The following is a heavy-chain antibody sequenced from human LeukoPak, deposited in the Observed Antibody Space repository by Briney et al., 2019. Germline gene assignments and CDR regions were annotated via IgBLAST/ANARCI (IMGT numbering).Heavy chain of an antibody. CDR3: ARELQQLAYFDY. J-gene: IGHJ4*02. D-gene: IGHD6-13*01. CDR1: GYTFSAYY. Sequence: ASVKVSCKASGYTFSAYYMHWARQAPGQGLEWMGWISAYNGNTNYAQKLQGRVTMTTDTSTSTAYMELRSLRSDDTAVYYCARELQQLAYFDYWGQGTLVTVSS. CDR2: ISAYNGNT. V-gene: IGHV1-18*04.